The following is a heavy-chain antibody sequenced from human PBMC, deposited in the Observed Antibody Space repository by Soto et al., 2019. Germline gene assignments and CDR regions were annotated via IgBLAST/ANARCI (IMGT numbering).Heavy chain of an antibody. Sequence: SVKVSCKASGFTFSSSAVHWVRQARGHRLEWIGWIVVGNSNTNYARGLQERVTITRDMSTSTAYMELSGLRSDDTAVYYCARDKDRLQLGGNYHYILDVWGQGTTVTVSS. CDR3: ARDKDRLQLGGNYHYILDV. J-gene: IGHJ6*02. D-gene: IGHD1-7*01. V-gene: IGHV1-58*01. CDR2: IVVGNSNT. CDR1: GFTFSSSA.